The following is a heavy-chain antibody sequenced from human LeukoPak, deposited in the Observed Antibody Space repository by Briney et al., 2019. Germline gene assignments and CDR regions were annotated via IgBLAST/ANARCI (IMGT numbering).Heavy chain of an antibody. CDR3: AREYHGSGSYYTSP. CDR1: GGSISSGGYY. CDR2: IYHSGST. V-gene: IGHV4-30-2*01. D-gene: IGHD3-10*01. J-gene: IGHJ5*02. Sequence: SETLSLTCTVSGGSISSGGYYWSWIRQPPGKGLEWIGYIYHSGSTYYNPSLKSRVTISVDRSKNQFSLKLSSVTAADTAVYYCAREYHGSGSYYTSPWGQGTLVTVSS.